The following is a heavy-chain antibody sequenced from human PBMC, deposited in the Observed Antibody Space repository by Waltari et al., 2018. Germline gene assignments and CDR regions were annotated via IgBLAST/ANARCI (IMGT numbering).Heavy chain of an antibody. CDR2: IFSNDEN. V-gene: IGHV2-26*01. D-gene: IGHD3-22*01. CDR3: ARHYYDSSGYLYFDY. J-gene: IGHJ4*02. Sequence: QVTLKESGPVLVKPTETLTLTCTVAGFALSNARMGVSWFRQPPGKALEWLAHIFSNDENSYSTSLKSRLTISKDTSKSQVVLTMNNMDPVDTATYYCARHYYDSSGYLYFDYWGQGTLVTVSS. CDR1: GFALSNARMG.